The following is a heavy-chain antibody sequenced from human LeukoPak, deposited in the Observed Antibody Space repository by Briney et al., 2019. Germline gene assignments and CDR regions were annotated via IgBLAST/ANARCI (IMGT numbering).Heavy chain of an antibody. Sequence: PSETLSLTCAVYGGSFSGYYWSWIRHTPGKGLEGIGEINHSESTNYNPSLKSRVTISVDTSKNQFSLKLSSVTAADTAVYYCVRADYNFWSGYFYWGQGTLVTVSS. CDR3: VRADYNFWSGYFY. J-gene: IGHJ4*02. CDR2: INHSEST. D-gene: IGHD3-3*01. V-gene: IGHV4-34*01. CDR1: GGSFSGYY.